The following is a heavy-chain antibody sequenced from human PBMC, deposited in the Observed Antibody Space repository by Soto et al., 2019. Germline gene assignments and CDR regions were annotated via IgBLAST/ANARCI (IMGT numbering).Heavy chain of an antibody. Sequence: GGSLRLSCAASGFTFSSYGMHWVRQAPGKGLEWVAVIWYDGSNKYYADSVKGRFTISRDNSKNTLYLQMNSLRAEDTAVYYCARGLSASYGDYWYFDLWGRGTLVTVSS. CDR3: ARGLSASYGDYWYFDL. CDR1: GFTFSSYG. D-gene: IGHD4-17*01. CDR2: IWYDGSNK. J-gene: IGHJ2*01. V-gene: IGHV3-33*01.